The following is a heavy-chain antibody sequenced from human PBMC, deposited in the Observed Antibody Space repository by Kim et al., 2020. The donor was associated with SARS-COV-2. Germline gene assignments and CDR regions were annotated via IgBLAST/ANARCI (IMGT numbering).Heavy chain of an antibody. CDR3: ARIERTGHTAMDV. V-gene: IGHV2-70*01. CDR1: GFSLRTSGMC. Sequence: SGPTLVNPTQTVTLTCTFSGFSLRTSGMCVSWIRQPPGKALEWLALIDWDDEKFYTTSLKTRLTISKDTSKNQVVLRMANMDPVDTATYYCARIERTGHTAMDVLGQGTTVTVSS. J-gene: IGHJ6*02. CDR2: IDWDDEK. D-gene: IGHD1-1*01.